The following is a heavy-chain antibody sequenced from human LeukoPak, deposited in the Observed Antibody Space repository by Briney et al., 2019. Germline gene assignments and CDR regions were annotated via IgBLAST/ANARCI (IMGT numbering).Heavy chain of an antibody. J-gene: IGHJ3*02. CDR1: GFTFSSYS. V-gene: IGHV3-48*01. Sequence: HPGGSLRLSCAASGFTFSSYSMNWVRQAPGKGLEWVSYISGSSSTIYYADSVKGRFTISRDNAKNSLYLQMNSLRAEDTAVYYCATHELKDAFDIWGQGTMVTVSS. D-gene: IGHD3-10*01. CDR3: ATHELKDAFDI. CDR2: ISGSSSTI.